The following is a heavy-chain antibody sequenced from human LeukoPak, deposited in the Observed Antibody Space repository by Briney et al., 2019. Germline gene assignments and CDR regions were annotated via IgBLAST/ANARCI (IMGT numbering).Heavy chain of an antibody. CDR1: GGSFTIYS. V-gene: IGHV1-69*02. D-gene: IGHD3-22*01. CDR2: IIPILGIE. Sequence: GASVNLSCKASGGSFTIYSIGWVRQAPGQGLELLRRIIPILGIENYAQKFQGRVTITADKSTTTAYMELSSLRSEDTAVYYCARALYDSSAYTNWFDPWGQGTLVTVSS. CDR3: ARALYDSSAYTNWFDP. J-gene: IGHJ5*02.